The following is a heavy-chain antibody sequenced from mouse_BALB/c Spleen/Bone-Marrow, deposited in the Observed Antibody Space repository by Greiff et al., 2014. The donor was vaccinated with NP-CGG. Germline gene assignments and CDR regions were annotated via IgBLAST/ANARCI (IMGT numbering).Heavy chain of an antibody. CDR3: ARDYNGYFDF. CDR1: GFTFTDYF. V-gene: IGHV7-3*02. CDR2: IRNKPSGYTT. D-gene: IGHD6-1*01. J-gene: IGHJ2*01. Sequence: EVNLVESGGGLVQPGGSLRLSCTTSGFTFTDYFMTWVRQPPGKALEWLGFIRNKPSGYTTEYNLSVKGRFSISRDNSQGIFYLQMNTMRAGDSAIYYCARDYNGYFDFWGQGTTLTVSS.